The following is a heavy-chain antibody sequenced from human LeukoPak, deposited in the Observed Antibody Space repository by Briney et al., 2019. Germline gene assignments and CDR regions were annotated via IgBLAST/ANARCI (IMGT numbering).Heavy chain of an antibody. Sequence: GGSLRLSCAASGFTFSSYAMSWVRQAPGKGLEWVSAISGSGGNTYYADSVKGRFTISRDNSKNTVYLQVNSLRAKDTAVYYCAKEGGAAAVAGLFDYWGQGTLVTVSS. D-gene: IGHD6-19*01. CDR1: GFTFSSYA. CDR2: ISGSGGNT. CDR3: AKEGGAAAVAGLFDY. J-gene: IGHJ4*02. V-gene: IGHV3-23*01.